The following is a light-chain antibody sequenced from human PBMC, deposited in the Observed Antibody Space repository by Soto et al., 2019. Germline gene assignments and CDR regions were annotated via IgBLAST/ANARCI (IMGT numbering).Light chain of an antibody. Sequence: QSALTQPPSASGSPGQSVTISCTGTSSDVGGYNDVSWYQQHPGKAPKLMIYEVNKRPSGVPDRFSGSKSANTASLTVSGLQADDEADYYCISYAGSNTLLFGGGTKLTVL. CDR3: ISYAGSNTLL. J-gene: IGLJ2*01. CDR2: EVN. V-gene: IGLV2-8*01. CDR1: SSDVGGYND.